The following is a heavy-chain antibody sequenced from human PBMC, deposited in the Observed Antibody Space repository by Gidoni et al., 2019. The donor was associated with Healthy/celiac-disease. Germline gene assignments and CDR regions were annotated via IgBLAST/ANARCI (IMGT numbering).Heavy chain of an antibody. D-gene: IGHD6-25*01. CDR1: GFTFSSYG. Sequence: QVQLVESGGGVVQPGRSLRLSCAASGFTFSSYGMHWVRQAPGKGLEWVAVISYDGSNKYYADSVKGRFTISRDNSKNTLYLQMNSLRAEDTAVYYCASSGAGSGALDYWGQGTLVTVSS. J-gene: IGHJ4*02. CDR2: ISYDGSNK. CDR3: ASSGAGSGALDY. V-gene: IGHV3-30*03.